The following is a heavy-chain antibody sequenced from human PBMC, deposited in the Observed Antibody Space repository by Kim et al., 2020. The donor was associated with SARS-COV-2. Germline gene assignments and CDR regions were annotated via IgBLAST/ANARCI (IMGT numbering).Heavy chain of an antibody. V-gene: IGHV4-31*03. D-gene: IGHD3-22*01. Sequence: SETLSLTCTVSGGSISSGGYYWSWIRQHPGKGLEWIGYIYYSGSTYYNPSLKSRVTISVDTSKNQFSLKLSSVTAADTAVYYCARDSYYDSSGYYWFDPWGQGTLVTVSS. CDR1: GGSISSGGYY. J-gene: IGHJ5*02. CDR2: IYYSGST. CDR3: ARDSYYDSSGYYWFDP.